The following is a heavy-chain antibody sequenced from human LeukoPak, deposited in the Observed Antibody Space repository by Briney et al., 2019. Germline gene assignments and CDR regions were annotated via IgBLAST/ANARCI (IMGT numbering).Heavy chain of an antibody. CDR1: GGTFSSYA. CDR2: IIPIFGTA. V-gene: IGHV1-69*06. D-gene: IGHD6-13*01. CDR3: AREAAAAGTQWFDP. J-gene: IGHJ5*02. Sequence: ASVKVSCKASGGTFSSYAISRVRQAPGQGLEWMGGIIPIFGTANYAQKFQGRVTITADKSTSTAYMELSSLRSEDTAVYYCAREAAAAGTQWFDPWGQGTLVTVSS.